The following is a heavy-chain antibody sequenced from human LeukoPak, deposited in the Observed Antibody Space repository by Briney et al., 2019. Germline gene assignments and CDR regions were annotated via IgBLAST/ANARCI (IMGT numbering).Heavy chain of an antibody. CDR3: ARDRTIFGVKFGWFDP. CDR1: GYTFTSYG. J-gene: IGHJ5*02. CDR2: ISAYNGNT. V-gene: IGHV1-18*01. Sequence: ASVKVSCKASGYTFTSYGISWLRQAPGQGLEWMGWISAYNGNTNYAQKLQGRVTMTTDTSTSTAYMELRSLRSDDTAVYYCARDRTIFGVKFGWFDPWGQGTLVTVSS. D-gene: IGHD3-3*01.